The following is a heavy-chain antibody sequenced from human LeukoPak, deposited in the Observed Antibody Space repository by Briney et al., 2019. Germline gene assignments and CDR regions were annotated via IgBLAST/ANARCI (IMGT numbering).Heavy chain of an antibody. CDR2: ISSSSSYI. J-gene: IGHJ4*02. CDR3: AKDFRRYSGYDYDY. Sequence: GGSLRLSCAASGFTFSSYSMNWVRQAPGKGLEWVSSISSSSSYIYYADSVKGRFTISRDNSKNTLYLQMNSLRAEDTAVYYCAKDFRRYSGYDYDYWGQGTLVTVSS. CDR1: GFTFSSYS. V-gene: IGHV3-21*04. D-gene: IGHD5-12*01.